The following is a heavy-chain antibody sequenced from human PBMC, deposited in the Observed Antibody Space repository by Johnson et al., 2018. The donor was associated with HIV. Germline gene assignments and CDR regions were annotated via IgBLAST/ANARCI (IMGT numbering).Heavy chain of an antibody. CDR1: GFTFSSYA. CDR3: VRGISGTLGDAFDI. V-gene: IGHV3-48*04. Sequence: VQLVESGGELVRPGGSPTLPCAASGFTFSSYAMSWVRQAPGKGLEWVSYISSSGSTIYYADSVRGRFTISRDNAKNSLYLQMNSLRAEATAVYYCVRGISGTLGDAFDIWGQGTMVTVSS. D-gene: IGHD1/OR15-1a*01. J-gene: IGHJ3*02. CDR2: ISSSGSTI.